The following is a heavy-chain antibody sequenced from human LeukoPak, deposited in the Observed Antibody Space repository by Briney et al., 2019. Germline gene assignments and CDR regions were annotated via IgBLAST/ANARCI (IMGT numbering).Heavy chain of an antibody. V-gene: IGHV3-64D*06. D-gene: IGHD6-19*01. CDR3: VNQISGWVY. J-gene: IGHJ4*02. CDR2: ISRNGRST. Sequence: GGSLRLSCSASGFTFDSYEMHWVRQAPGKGLEYVSGISRNGRSTRNGDSVKGRFTISRDNSKNMLFLQMTSLRAEDTAVYYCVNQISGWVYSGQGTLVTVSS. CDR1: GFTFDSYE.